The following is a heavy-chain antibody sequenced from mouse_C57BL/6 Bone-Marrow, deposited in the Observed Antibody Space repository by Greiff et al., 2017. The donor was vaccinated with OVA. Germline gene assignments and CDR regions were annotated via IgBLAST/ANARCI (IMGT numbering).Heavy chain of an antibody. J-gene: IGHJ2*01. CDR3: ARETDYQYYFDY. V-gene: IGHV1-50*01. CDR2: IDPSDSYT. Sequence: VQLQQPGAELVKPGASVKLSCKASGYTFTSYWMQWVNQRPGQGLEWIGEIDPSDSYTNYNQKFKGKATLTVDTSSSTAYMQLSSLTSEDSAVYYCARETDYQYYFDYWGQGTTLTVSS. CDR1: GYTFTSYW. D-gene: IGHD2-4*01.